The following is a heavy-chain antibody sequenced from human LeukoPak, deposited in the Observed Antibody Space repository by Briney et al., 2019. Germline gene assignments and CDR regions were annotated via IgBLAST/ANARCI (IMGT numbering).Heavy chain of an antibody. Sequence: GGSLRLSCVASRFTFSNYWMSRVRQAPGKGLEWVANIKYDGSEKYYVDSVKGRFTVSRDNAKNSLYLQMNSLRVEDTAVYYCVRDDGGESNWGSIDYWGQGTLVTVSS. CDR1: RFTFSNYW. J-gene: IGHJ4*02. CDR3: VRDDGGESNWGSIDY. CDR2: IKYDGSEK. D-gene: IGHD7-27*01. V-gene: IGHV3-7*05.